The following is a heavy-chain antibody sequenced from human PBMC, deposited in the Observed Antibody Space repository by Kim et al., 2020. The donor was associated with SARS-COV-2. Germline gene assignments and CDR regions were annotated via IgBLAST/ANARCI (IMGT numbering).Heavy chain of an antibody. J-gene: IGHJ4*02. V-gene: IGHV3-43*02. CDR1: GFTFDDYA. D-gene: IGHD5-18*01. CDR2: ISGDGGST. Sequence: GGSLRLSCAASGFTFDDYAMHWVRQAPGKGLEWVSLISGDGGSTYYADSVKGRFTISRDNSKNSLYLQMNSLRTEDTALYYCVMGVDTAMVQEYYFDYWGQGTLVTVSS. CDR3: VMGVDTAMVQEYYFDY.